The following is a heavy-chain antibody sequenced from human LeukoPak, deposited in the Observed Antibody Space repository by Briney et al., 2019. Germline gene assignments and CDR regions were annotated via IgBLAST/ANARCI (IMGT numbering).Heavy chain of an antibody. CDR2: ISYDGSNK. J-gene: IGHJ4*02. Sequence: GGSLRLSCAASGFTFSNYAMHWVRQAPGKGLDWVAVISYDGSNKNYEDSVKALFTISRDNSKNTLYLQMNSLRAEDTAVYYCAKGVGYCSGGSCQQFDYWGQGTLVTVSS. CDR3: AKGVGYCSGGSCQQFDY. V-gene: IGHV3-30*04. D-gene: IGHD2-15*01. CDR1: GFTFSNYA.